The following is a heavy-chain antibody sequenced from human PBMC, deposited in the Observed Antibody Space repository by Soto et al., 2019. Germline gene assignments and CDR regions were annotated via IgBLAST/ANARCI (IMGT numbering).Heavy chain of an antibody. CDR1: GFTVSSYY. J-gene: IGHJ1*01. V-gene: IGHV3-66*01. CDR2: IYSGGST. D-gene: IGHD3-22*01. Sequence: EVQLVESGGCLVQPGGSLRLSCAASGFTVSSYYMSWVRQAPGKRLEWVSVIYSGGSTYYADSVKGRFTISRDNSKNTQYLQLNSLRAEDTAVYYCARDGYDSSGYYTEYFQHWGQGTLVTVSS. CDR3: ARDGYDSSGYYTEYFQH.